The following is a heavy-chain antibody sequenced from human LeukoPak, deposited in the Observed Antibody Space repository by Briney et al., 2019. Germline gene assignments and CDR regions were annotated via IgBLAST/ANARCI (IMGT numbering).Heavy chain of an antibody. D-gene: IGHD3-3*01. Sequence: GGSLRLSRAASGFTFSSYWMHWVRQAPGKGLVWVSHITSDGSTTNYADSVKGRFTISRDNAKNTLYLQMNSLRAEDTAVYYCARGIYWFDPWGRGTLVTV. CDR1: GFTFSSYW. CDR3: ARGIYWFDP. V-gene: IGHV3-74*01. J-gene: IGHJ5*02. CDR2: ITSDGSTT.